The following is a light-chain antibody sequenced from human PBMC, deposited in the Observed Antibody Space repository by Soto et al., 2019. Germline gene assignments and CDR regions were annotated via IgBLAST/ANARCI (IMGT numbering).Light chain of an antibody. CDR1: QGISSW. CDR2: AAS. V-gene: IGKV1-12*01. CDR3: EHPNRFALT. Sequence: RASQGISSWLAWYQQKPGKAPKLLIYAASSLQSGVPSRFSGSGSGTDYALSLRSRHSDESATSNYEHPNRFALTFAGGTKVDIK. J-gene: IGKJ4*01.